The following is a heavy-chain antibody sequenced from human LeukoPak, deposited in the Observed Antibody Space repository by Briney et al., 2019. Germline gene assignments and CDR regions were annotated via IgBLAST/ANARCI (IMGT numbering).Heavy chain of an antibody. CDR3: ARDQGLTAPPPYGLDV. J-gene: IGHJ6*02. CDR1: GGTFSSSA. D-gene: IGHD5-18*01. V-gene: IGHV1-69*04. CDR2: IIPVLNIT. Sequence: SVKVSCKASGGTFSSSAITWVRQAPGQGLEWMGRIIPVLNITNYAQKFQGRVTITADTSTSTAYMELSSLRSEETAVYYCARDQGLTAPPPYGLDVWGQGTTVTVFS.